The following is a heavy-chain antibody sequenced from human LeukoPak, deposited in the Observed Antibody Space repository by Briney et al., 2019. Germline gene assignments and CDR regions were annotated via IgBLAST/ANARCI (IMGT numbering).Heavy chain of an antibody. CDR3: ARAGYCGDGGCRGGSAFDV. J-gene: IGHJ3*01. CDR1: GYTFSNYD. Sequence: AASVKVSCKTSGYTFSNYDIYWVRQAPGQGLECMGWISGYTGDTKYAEILQGRFTVTTDTSTNTAYMELRSLTDDDTAVYYCARAGYCGDGGCRGGSAFDVWGQGTVVTVSS. D-gene: IGHD2-15*01. V-gene: IGHV1-18*01. CDR2: ISGYTGDT.